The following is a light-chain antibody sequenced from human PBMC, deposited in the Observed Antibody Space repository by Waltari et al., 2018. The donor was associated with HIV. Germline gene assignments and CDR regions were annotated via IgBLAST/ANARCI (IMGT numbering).Light chain of an antibody. V-gene: IGLV1-44*01. CDR1: SSNIGSRT. Sequence: QSALTQPPSASGTPGQRVTISCSGSSSNIGSRTVNWYQQLPGMAPKLLIHANAQRPSGVPDRFSGSKSGTSASLAISVLHSEDEAGYYCAAWDDSLNGLVFGGGTKLTVL. CDR2: ANA. CDR3: AAWDDSLNGLV. J-gene: IGLJ3*02.